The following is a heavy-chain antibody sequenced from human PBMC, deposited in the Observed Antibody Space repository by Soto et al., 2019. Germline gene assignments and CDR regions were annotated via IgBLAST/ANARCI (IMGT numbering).Heavy chain of an antibody. J-gene: IGHJ4*02. V-gene: IGHV3-74*01. Sequence: EVQLVESGGGLVQPGGSLRLSCAASGFTFSSYYMHWVRQAPGKGLVWISRIKTDGSFSSYADSVKGRFTISRDNAKNTLFQQMNSLRDDDTAVYYCARGYYGDPPALDYWGQGTLVSVSS. CDR2: IKTDGSFS. D-gene: IGHD4-17*01. CDR1: GFTFSSYY. CDR3: ARGYYGDPPALDY.